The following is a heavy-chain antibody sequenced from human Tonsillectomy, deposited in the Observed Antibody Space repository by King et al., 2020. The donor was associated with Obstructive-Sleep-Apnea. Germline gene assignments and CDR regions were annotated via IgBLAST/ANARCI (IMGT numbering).Heavy chain of an antibody. CDR2: IRSKAYCGTK. CDR1: GFTFGDYA. Sequence: VQLVESGGGLVQPGRSLRLSCTASGFTFGDYAMSLFRHAPGKGLEWVWFIRSKAYCGTKEYAASVKGRFTISSEYSKSIAYLQMNSLKTEDTAVYYCTRDRDSYIVVVTAAFDYWGQGTLVTVSS. J-gene: IGHJ4*02. D-gene: IGHD2-21*02. CDR3: TRDRDSYIVVVTAAFDY. V-gene: IGHV3-49*03.